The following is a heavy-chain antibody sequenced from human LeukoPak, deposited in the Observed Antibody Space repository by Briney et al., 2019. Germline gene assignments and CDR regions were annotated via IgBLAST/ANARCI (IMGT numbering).Heavy chain of an antibody. D-gene: IGHD6-19*01. CDR2: IDWDGDK. CDR1: GFSLSTSGMC. Sequence: SGPALVKPTQTLTLTCTSSGFSLSTSGMCVSWIRQPPGKALEWLARIDWDGDKWYSTSLKTRLTISKDTSKNQVVLTMTNMDPVDTATYYCARKGSAWNYFDYWGQGALVTVSS. J-gene: IGHJ4*02. CDR3: ARKGSAWNYFDY. V-gene: IGHV2-70*11.